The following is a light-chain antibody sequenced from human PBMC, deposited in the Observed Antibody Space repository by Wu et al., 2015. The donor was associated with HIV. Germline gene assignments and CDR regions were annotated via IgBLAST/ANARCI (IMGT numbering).Light chain of an antibody. CDR3: QQYGSSLYT. Sequence: EIVLTQSPGTLSLSPGERATLSCRASQSISSNYLAWYQQKPGQAPRLLIYAASRRAAGIPDRFSGSGSGTDFTLTISRLEPEDFTVYYCQQYGSSLYTFGQGTKLEIK. CDR1: QSISSNY. CDR2: AAS. J-gene: IGKJ2*01. V-gene: IGKV3-20*01.